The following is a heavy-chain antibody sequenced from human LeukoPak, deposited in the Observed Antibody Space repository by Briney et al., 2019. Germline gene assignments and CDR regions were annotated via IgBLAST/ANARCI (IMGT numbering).Heavy chain of an antibody. CDR1: GYTFTSYD. V-gene: IGHV1-8*01. Sequence: ASVKVSCKASGYTFTSYDINWVRQATGQGLEWMGWMNPNSGNTGYAQKFQGRVTMTRDTSISTAYMELSSLRSEDTAVYYCARSTQNYDFWSGYYYYYYYGMDVWGQGTTVTVSS. CDR3: ARSTQNYDFWSGYYYYYYYGMDV. J-gene: IGHJ6*02. D-gene: IGHD3-3*01. CDR2: MNPNSGNT.